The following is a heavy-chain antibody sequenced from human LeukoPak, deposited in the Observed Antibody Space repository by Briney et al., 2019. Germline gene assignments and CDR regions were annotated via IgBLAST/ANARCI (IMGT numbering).Heavy chain of an antibody. CDR1: GFTSRDYY. J-gene: IGHJ5*02. Sequence: PGGSLRLSCAASGFTSRDYYMGWVRQAPGKGLEWVGLTKNKAYSYSTEYAASVEGRFTISRDDSKNSLCLQMNSLKSEDTAVYYCARVHSPYGGPGWFDPWGQGTLVTVSS. CDR2: TKNKAYSYST. V-gene: IGHV3-72*01. CDR3: ARVHSPYGGPGWFDP. D-gene: IGHD3-10*01.